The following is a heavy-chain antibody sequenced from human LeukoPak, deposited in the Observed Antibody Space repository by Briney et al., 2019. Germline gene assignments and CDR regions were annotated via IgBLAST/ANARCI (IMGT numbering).Heavy chain of an antibody. V-gene: IGHV3-23*01. CDR1: GFTFSSYG. CDR2: ISGSGGST. CDR3: ARANGYPTYYFDY. J-gene: IGHJ4*02. D-gene: IGHD2-8*01. Sequence: GGSLRLSCAASGFTFSSYGMSWVRQAPGKGLEWVSAISGSGGSTYYADSVKGRFTISRDNSKNTLYLQMNSLRAEDTAVYYCARANGYPTYYFDYWGQGTLVTVSS.